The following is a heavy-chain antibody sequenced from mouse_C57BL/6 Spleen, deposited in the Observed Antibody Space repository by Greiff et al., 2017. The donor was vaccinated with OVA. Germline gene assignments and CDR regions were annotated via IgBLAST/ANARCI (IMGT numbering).Heavy chain of an antibody. CDR3: ARQVYGSSYDY. D-gene: IGHD1-1*01. Sequence: DVHLVESGGDLVKPGGSLKLSCAASGFTFSSYGMSWVRQTPDKRLEWVATISSGGSYTYYPDSVKGRFTISRDNAKNTLYLQMSSLKSEDTAMYYCARQVYGSSYDYWGQGTTLTVSS. CDR2: ISSGGSYT. J-gene: IGHJ2*01. V-gene: IGHV5-6*01. CDR1: GFTFSSYG.